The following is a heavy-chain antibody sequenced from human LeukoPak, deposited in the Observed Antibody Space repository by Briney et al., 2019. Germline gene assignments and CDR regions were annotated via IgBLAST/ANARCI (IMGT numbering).Heavy chain of an antibody. D-gene: IGHD5-18*01. CDR3: TKGTIWLPFDY. CDR1: GFTFSNYA. J-gene: IGHJ4*02. Sequence: GGSLRLSCAVSGFTFSNYAMSWARQAPGKGLEWVSAISGSGGSTYYADSVEGRFTISRDNSKNTLYLQMNSLRAEDTAVYYCTKGTIWLPFDYWGQGTLVTVSS. V-gene: IGHV3-23*01. CDR2: ISGSGGST.